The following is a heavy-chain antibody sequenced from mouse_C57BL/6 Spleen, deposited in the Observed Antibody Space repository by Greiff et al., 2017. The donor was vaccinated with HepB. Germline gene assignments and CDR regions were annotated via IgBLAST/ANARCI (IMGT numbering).Heavy chain of an antibody. CDR3: ARHPDGCAVDY. CDR1: GFVLTSYG. CDR2: IWSDGST. D-gene: IGHD2-3*01. J-gene: IGHJ4*01. Sequence: KLMELGPRPVAPSQSLSITCTVPGFVLTSYGVHWVRQPPGKGLEWLVVIWSDGSTTYSSVLKSRLSICKDNFKSQVFLKMNSLQTDDTGIYYCARHPDGCAVDYWGQGTSVSVCS. V-gene: IGHV2-6-1*01.